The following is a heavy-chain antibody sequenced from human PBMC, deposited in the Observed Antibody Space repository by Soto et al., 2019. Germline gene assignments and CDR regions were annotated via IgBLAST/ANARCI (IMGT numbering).Heavy chain of an antibody. D-gene: IGHD3-3*02. V-gene: IGHV4-38-2*01. CDR2: IYHSGNT. CDR1: CYSITNGYY. Sequence: SLTCAVSCYSITNGYYLGWIRHPPGKGLEWIGSIYHSGNTYYNPSLKSRVTLSIDTSKNQFSLKLRSVTAADTAMYYCARVKLAGRGSFHDWGQGTLVTVSS. J-gene: IGHJ4*02. CDR3: ARVKLAGRGSFHD.